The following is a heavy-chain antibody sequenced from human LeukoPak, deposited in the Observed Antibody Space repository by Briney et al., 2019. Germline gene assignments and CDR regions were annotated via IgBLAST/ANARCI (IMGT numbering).Heavy chain of an antibody. CDR1: GGSFTGYY. J-gene: IGHJ1*01. V-gene: IGHV4-34*01. CDR3: ASEARSSSWYIEYFQH. CDR2: INHSGST. Sequence: PSETLSLTCALYGGSFTGYYWRWIRQPPGKGLEWIGEINHSGSTKYNPSLKSRVTISVDTSTKQFFLRLTSVTAADTAVYYCASEARSSSWYIEYFQHWGQGTLVTVSS. D-gene: IGHD6-13*01.